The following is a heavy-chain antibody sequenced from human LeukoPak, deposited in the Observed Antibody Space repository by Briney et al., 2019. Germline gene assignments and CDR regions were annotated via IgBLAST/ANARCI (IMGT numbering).Heavy chain of an antibody. V-gene: IGHV1-24*01. J-gene: IGHJ4*02. Sequence: RASVKVSCKVSGYTLTELSMHWVRQAPGKGLEWMGGFDPEDGETIYAQKFQGRVTMTEDTSTDTAYMELSSLRSEDTAVCYCATTKYYYDSSGFDYWGQGTLVTVSS. CDR1: GYTLTELS. CDR3: ATTKYYYDSSGFDY. CDR2: FDPEDGET. D-gene: IGHD3-22*01.